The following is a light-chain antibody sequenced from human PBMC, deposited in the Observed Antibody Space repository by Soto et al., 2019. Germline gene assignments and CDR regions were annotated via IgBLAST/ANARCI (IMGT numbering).Light chain of an antibody. CDR3: QQYNNWSPWT. V-gene: IGKV3-15*01. J-gene: IGKJ1*01. CDR1: QSVSNN. CDR2: GAS. Sequence: EIVMTQSPATLSVSPGERATLSCRASQSVSNNLAWYQQKPGQAPRLLIYGASTRATGIQARFSGSRSGTEFTLTISSLQSEDFAVYYCQQYNNWSPWTFGQGTKVEIK.